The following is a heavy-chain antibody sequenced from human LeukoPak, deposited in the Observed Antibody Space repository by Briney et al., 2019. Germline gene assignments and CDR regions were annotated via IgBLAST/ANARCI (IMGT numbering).Heavy chain of an antibody. CDR1: GFTVSGNC. J-gene: IGHJ4*02. CDR3: ARDQATVSSHSSGFDY. CDR2: INSDGSST. Sequence: GGSLRLSCAASGFTVSGNCMSWVRQAPGKGLVWVSRINSDGSSTSYADSVKGRFTISRDNAKNTLYLQMNSLRAEDTAVYYCARDQATVSSHSSGFDYWGQGTLVTVSS. V-gene: IGHV3-74*01. D-gene: IGHD1-26*01.